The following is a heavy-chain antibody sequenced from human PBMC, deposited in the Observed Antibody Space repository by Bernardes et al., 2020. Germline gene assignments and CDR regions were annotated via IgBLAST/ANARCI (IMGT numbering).Heavy chain of an antibody. CDR3: ARAIDTAMVSTHSSGYPLRSYYYYYYMDV. CDR1: GGSFSGYY. J-gene: IGHJ6*03. D-gene: IGHD5-18*01. Sequence: SETLSLTRAVYGGSFSGYYWSWIRQPPGKGLEWIGEINHSGSTNYNPSLKSRVTISVDTSKNQFSLKLSSVTAADTAVYYCARAIDTAMVSTHSSGYPLRSYYYYYYMDVWGKGTTVTVSS. CDR2: INHSGST. V-gene: IGHV4-34*01.